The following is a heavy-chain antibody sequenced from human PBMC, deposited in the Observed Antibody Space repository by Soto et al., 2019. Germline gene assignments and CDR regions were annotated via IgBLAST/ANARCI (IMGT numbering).Heavy chain of an antibody. CDR1: GGSFSGYY. V-gene: IGHV4-34*01. CDR2: INHSGST. Sequence: SETLSLTCAVYGGSFSGYYWSWIRQPPGKGLEWIGEINHSGSTNYNPSLKSRVTISVDTSKNQFSLKLSSVTAADTAVYYCARGLIYYDSSGYYYYYGMDVWGQGTTVTVSS. D-gene: IGHD3-22*01. CDR3: ARGLIYYDSSGYYYYYGMDV. J-gene: IGHJ6*02.